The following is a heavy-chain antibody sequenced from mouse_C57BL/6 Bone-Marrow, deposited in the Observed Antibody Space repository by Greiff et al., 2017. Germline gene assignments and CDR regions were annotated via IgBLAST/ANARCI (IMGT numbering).Heavy chain of an antibody. CDR2: IRSKSNNYAT. V-gene: IGHV10-1*01. CDR1: GFSFNTYA. CDR3: ARGWFWFAY. J-gene: IGHJ3*01. D-gene: IGHD2-3*01. Sequence: EVKVVESGGGLVQPKGSLKLSCAASGFSFNTYAMNWVRPAPGTGLEWVARIRSKSNNYATYYADSVKDRFTISRDDSESMLYLQMNNLKTEDTAMYYCARGWFWFAYWGQGTLVTVSA.